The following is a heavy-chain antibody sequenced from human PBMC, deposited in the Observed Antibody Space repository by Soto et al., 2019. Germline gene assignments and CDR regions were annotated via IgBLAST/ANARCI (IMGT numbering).Heavy chain of an antibody. CDR2: ISDRGGST. D-gene: IGHD4-4*01. CDR1: GFTLSSYA. Sequence: LRLSCAASGFTLSSYAMSWVRQTAGKGLECVSGISDRGGSTNYADSVKGRFTISRDNAKNSLYLQINSLRAEDTAVYYCARDLETTVASFEFWGLGTMVTVSS. CDR3: ARDLETTVASFEF. V-gene: IGHV3-23*01. J-gene: IGHJ4*02.